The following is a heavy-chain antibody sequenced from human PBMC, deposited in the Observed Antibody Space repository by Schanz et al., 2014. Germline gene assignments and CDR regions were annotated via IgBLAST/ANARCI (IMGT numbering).Heavy chain of an antibody. Sequence: VQLVESGGGVVQPGRSLRLSCAASGFTFSSYTMHWVRQAPGKGLEWVGFIRSKTHGGTTEYAASVKGRFSISRDDSKSTAYLQMNSLRTEDTAVYYCNTEVKWDPLRGRDDYWGQGTLVTVSS. D-gene: IGHD1-26*01. V-gene: IGHV3-49*04. CDR2: IRSKTHGGTT. J-gene: IGHJ4*02. CDR3: NTEVKWDPLRGRDDY. CDR1: GFTFSSYT.